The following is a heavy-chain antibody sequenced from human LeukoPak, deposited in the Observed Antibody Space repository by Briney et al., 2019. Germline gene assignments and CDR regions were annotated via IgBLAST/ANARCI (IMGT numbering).Heavy chain of an antibody. D-gene: IGHD5-12*01. CDR1: GFTFSAAW. CDR3: VNLGYSD. CDR2: IKNDGSDK. Sequence: GGSLRLSCEASGFTFSAAWMTWVRQAPGKGLEWVATIKNDGSDKYYVDSVKGRFTLSRDNATNSVYLQMNSLRVEDTAVYYCVNLGYSDGGQGTLVTVSS. J-gene: IGHJ4*02. V-gene: IGHV3-7*01.